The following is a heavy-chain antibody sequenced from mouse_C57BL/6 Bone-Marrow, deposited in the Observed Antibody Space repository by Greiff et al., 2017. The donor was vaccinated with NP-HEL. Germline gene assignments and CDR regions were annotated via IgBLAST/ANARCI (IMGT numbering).Heavy chain of an antibody. CDR2: FHPYNDDT. CDR3: ARGAHYYGSSYESWFAY. D-gene: IGHD1-1*01. Sequence: VMLVESGAELVKPGASVKMSCKASGYTFTTYPIEWMKQNHGKSLEWIGNFHPYNDDTKYNEKFKGKATLTVEKSSSTVYLELSRLTSDDSAVYYCARGAHYYGSSYESWFAYWGQGTLVTVSA. J-gene: IGHJ3*01. CDR1: GYTFTTYP. V-gene: IGHV1-47*01.